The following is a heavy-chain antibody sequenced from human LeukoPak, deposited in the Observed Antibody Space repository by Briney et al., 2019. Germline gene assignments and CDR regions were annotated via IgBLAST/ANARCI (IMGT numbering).Heavy chain of an antibody. CDR1: ADSINTYY. CDR3: ARLIAVAGADWYFDL. V-gene: IGHV4-4*07. Sequence: SGTLSLTCTVSADSINTYYSSWIRQPAGKGLEWIGRIYTSGSTNYNPSLKSRVSMSVDTSKNQFSLKLTSVTAADTAVYYCARLIAVAGADWYFDLWGRGTLVTVSS. CDR2: IYTSGST. D-gene: IGHD6-19*01. J-gene: IGHJ2*01.